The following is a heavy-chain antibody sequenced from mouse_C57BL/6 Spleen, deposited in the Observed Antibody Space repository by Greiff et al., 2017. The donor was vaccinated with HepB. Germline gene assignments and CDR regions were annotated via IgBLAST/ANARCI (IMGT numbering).Heavy chain of an antibody. J-gene: IGHJ1*03. V-gene: IGHV1-80*01. CDR3: ARSPYYGSSYDWYFDV. Sequence: QVQLQQSGAELVKPGASVKISCKASGYAFSSYWMNWVKQRPGKGLEWIGQIYPGDGDTNYNGKFKGKATLTADKSSSTAYMQLSSLTSEDSAVYFCARSPYYGSSYDWYFDVWGTGTTVTVSS. D-gene: IGHD1-1*01. CDR2: IYPGDGDT. CDR1: GYAFSSYW.